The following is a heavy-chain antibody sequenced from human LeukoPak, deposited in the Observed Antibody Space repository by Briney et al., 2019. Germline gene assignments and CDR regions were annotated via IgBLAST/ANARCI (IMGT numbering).Heavy chain of an antibody. V-gene: IGHV4-34*01. CDR1: GGSFSGYY. D-gene: IGHD6-13*01. J-gene: IGHJ4*02. Sequence: PSGTLSLTCAVYGGSFSGYYWSWIRQPPGKGLEWIGEINHSGSTNYNPSLKSRVTISVDTSKNQFSLKLSSVTAADTAVYYCASNSGSSWYYFDYWGQGTLVTVSS. CDR3: ASNSGSSWYYFDY. CDR2: INHSGST.